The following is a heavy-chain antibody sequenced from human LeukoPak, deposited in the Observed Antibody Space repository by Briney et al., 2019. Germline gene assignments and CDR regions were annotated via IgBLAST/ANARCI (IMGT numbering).Heavy chain of an antibody. CDR1: GDSISSYY. CDR3: ARELYSGYDS. D-gene: IGHD5-12*01. J-gene: IGHJ5*01. V-gene: IGHV4-34*01. Sequence: SETLSLTCTVSGDSISSYYWSWIRQPPGKGLEWIGEINHSGSTNYNPSLKSRVTISVDTAKNQFSLNVRSVTAADTAVYYCARELYSGYDSWGQGTLVTVST. CDR2: INHSGST.